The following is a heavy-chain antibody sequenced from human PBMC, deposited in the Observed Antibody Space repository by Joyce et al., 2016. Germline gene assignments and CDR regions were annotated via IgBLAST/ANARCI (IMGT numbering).Heavy chain of an antibody. CDR2: ISYDGGNK. D-gene: IGHD6-13*01. V-gene: IGHV3-30*01. CDR1: GFTTFTSFA. J-gene: IGHJ6*02. CDR3: ARGDPRIATEFYGLDV. Sequence: QVQLVESGGGVVQPGRSLRLSCAASGFTTFTSFAMDWVRQAPGEGLEWVALISYDGGNKNYADAVKGRFTISRDNSKNTMYLQMNSLRVEDTAVYYCARGDPRIATEFYGLDVWGQGTTVTVSS.